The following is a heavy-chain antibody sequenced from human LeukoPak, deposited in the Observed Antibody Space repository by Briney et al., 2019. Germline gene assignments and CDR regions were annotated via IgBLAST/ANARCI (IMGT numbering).Heavy chain of an antibody. Sequence: GGSLRLSCAASGFTFSSYSMNWVRQAPGKGLEWVSSISSSSSYIYYADSVKGRFTISRDNAKNSLYLQMNSLRAEDTAVYYCARDPEGLKYSSSSVYWGQGTLVTVSS. CDR3: ARDPEGLKYSSSSVY. CDR2: ISSSSSYI. D-gene: IGHD6-6*01. CDR1: GFTFSSYS. J-gene: IGHJ4*02. V-gene: IGHV3-21*01.